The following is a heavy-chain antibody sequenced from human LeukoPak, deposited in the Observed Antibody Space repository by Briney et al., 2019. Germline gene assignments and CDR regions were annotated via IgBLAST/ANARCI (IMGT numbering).Heavy chain of an antibody. CDR2: IRYA. J-gene: IGHJ3*02. CDR1: GFTFSTYG. V-gene: IGHV3-30*02. Sequence: GGSLRLSCAASGFTFSTYGMHWVRQAPGKGLEWVAFIRYADSVKGRFTISRDNSKNTLYLQMNSLRAEDTAVYYCAKSDYGSGSYGGAFDIWGQGTMVTVSS. D-gene: IGHD3-10*01. CDR3: AKSDYGSGSYGGAFDI.